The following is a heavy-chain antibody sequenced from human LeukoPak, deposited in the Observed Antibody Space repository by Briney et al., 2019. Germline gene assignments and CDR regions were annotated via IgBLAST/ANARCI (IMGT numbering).Heavy chain of an antibody. CDR2: ISYDGSNK. J-gene: IGHJ4*02. Sequence: GGSLRLSCAASGFTFSSYAMHWVRQAPGKGLEWVAVISYDGSNKYYADSVKGRFTISRDNSKNTLYLQMNSLRAEDTAVYYCARVEGRHIVVATAPFDYWGQGTLVTVSS. D-gene: IGHD2-21*02. CDR1: GFTFSSYA. V-gene: IGHV3-30-3*01. CDR3: ARVEGRHIVVATAPFDY.